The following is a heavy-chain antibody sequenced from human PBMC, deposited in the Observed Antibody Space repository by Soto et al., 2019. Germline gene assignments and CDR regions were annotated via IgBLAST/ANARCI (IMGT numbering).Heavy chain of an antibody. CDR3: ARVPHLDMITFGGVIVDY. V-gene: IGHV1-69*01. CDR2: IIPIVGTA. D-gene: IGHD3-16*02. Sequence: QVQLVQSGAEVKKPGSSVKVSCKASGGTFSSYAISWVRQAPGQGLEWMGGIIPIVGTANYAQKFQGRVTITADEATSTAYRELSSLRSEDTAVYYCARVPHLDMITFGGVIVDYWGQGTLVTVSS. CDR1: GGTFSSYA. J-gene: IGHJ4*02.